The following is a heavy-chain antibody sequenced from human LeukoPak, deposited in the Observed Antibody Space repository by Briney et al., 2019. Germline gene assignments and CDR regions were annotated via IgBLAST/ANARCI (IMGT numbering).Heavy chain of an antibody. CDR2: IYYSGST. Sequence: SQTLSLTCTVSGGSISSGGYYWSWIRQHPGKGLEWIGYIYYSGSTYYNPSLKSRVTISVDTSKNQFSLKLSSVTAADTAVYYCARETYYYGSGSPTFDYWGQGTLVTVSS. CDR3: ARETYYYGSGSPTFDY. D-gene: IGHD3-10*01. V-gene: IGHV4-31*03. J-gene: IGHJ4*02. CDR1: GGSISSGGYY.